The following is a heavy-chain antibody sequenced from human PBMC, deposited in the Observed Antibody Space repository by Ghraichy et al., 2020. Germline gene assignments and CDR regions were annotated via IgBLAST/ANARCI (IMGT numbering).Heavy chain of an antibody. CDR3: ARATYSSGSTHYYYYGMDV. CDR1: GFTFSSYS. V-gene: IGHV3-48*02. Sequence: GGSLRLSCAASGFTFSSYSMNWVRQAPGKGLEWVSYISSSSSTIYYADSVKGRFTISRDNAKNSLYLQMNSLRDEDTAVYYCARATYSSGSTHYYYYGMDVWGQGTTVTVSS. J-gene: IGHJ6*02. CDR2: ISSSSSTI. D-gene: IGHD6-19*01.